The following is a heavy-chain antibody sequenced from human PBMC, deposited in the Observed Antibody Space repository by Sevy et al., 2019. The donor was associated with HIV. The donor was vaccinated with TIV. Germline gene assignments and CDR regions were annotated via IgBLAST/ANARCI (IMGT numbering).Heavy chain of an antibody. Sequence: SETLSLTCTVSGGSISSSSYYWGWIRQPPGKGLEWIGSIYYSGSTYYNPSLKSRVTISVDTSKNQFSLRLNSVTAADTAVYYCAAIHAGNYYGSGRRPEGWFDPWGQGTLVTVSS. J-gene: IGHJ5*02. CDR2: IYYSGST. D-gene: IGHD3-10*01. CDR1: GGSISSSSYY. CDR3: AAIHAGNYYGSGRRPEGWFDP. V-gene: IGHV4-39*01.